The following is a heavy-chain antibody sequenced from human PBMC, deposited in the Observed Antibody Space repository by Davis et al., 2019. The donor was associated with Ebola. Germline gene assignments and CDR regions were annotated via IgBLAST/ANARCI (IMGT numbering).Heavy chain of an antibody. CDR1: GGTFSSYA. CDR3: TRDQAITIFGVVMPNWFDP. J-gene: IGHJ5*02. V-gene: IGHV1-69*13. D-gene: IGHD3-3*01. CDR2: IIPIFGTA. Sequence: SVKVSCKASGGTFSSYAISWVRQAPGQGLEWMGGIIPIFGTANDAQKFQGRVTITADESTSTAYMELSSLRSEDTAAYYCTRDQAITIFGVVMPNWFDPWGQGTLVTVSS.